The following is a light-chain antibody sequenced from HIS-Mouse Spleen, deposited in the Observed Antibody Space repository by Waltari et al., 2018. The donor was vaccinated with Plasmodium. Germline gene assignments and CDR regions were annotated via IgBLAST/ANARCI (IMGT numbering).Light chain of an antibody. CDR3: CSYAGSYTLV. J-gene: IGLJ2*01. Sequence: QSALTQPRSVSGSPGQSVTISCPGTSSDVGGYNYVSWYQQHPGKAPKLRIQYVSKRPSGVPDRFSGSKSGNTASLTISGLQAEDEADYYCCSYAGSYTLVFGGGTKLTVL. CDR2: YVS. V-gene: IGLV2-11*01. CDR1: SSDVGGYNY.